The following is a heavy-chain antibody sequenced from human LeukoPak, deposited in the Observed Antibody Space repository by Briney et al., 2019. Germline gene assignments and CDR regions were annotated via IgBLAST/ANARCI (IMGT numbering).Heavy chain of an antibody. Sequence: GGSLRLSCAASGFTFSSYWMSWARQAPGKGLEWVANIKQDGSEKYYVDSVKGRFTISRDNAKNSLYLQMNSLRAEDTAVYYCATSNAKAAFDIWGQGTMVTVS. D-gene: IGHD1-1*01. CDR3: ATSNAKAAFDI. J-gene: IGHJ3*02. CDR2: IKQDGSEK. CDR1: GFTFSSYW. V-gene: IGHV3-7*01.